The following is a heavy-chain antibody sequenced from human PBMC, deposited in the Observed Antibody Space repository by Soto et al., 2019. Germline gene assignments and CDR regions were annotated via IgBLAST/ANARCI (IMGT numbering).Heavy chain of an antibody. CDR3: AKDPYSSRDRQTSYYHGMDF. V-gene: IGHV3-23*01. CDR2: ISGSGGST. Sequence: GGSLRLSCAASGFTFSSYAMSWVRQAPGKGLEWVSSISGSGGSTYYADSVKGRFTMSRDNSKNKLYLQVHSLRAVDTAVYYCAKDPYSSRDRQTSYYHGMDFWGQGTTVTVSS. D-gene: IGHD6-19*01. J-gene: IGHJ6*02. CDR1: GFTFSSYA.